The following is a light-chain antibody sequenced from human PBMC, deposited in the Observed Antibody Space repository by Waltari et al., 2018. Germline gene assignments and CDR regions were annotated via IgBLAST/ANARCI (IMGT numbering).Light chain of an antibody. CDR3: ASWDDNLSGWV. Sequence: QSVLTQPPSASGTPGQRVTISRSGSSSNIGRSYVYWYQQLPGTAPKRLIYRNNQRPSGVPDRFSGSKSGTSASLAISGLRSEDEADYYCASWDDNLSGWVFGGGTKLTVL. CDR1: SSNIGRSY. CDR2: RNN. V-gene: IGLV1-47*01. J-gene: IGLJ3*02.